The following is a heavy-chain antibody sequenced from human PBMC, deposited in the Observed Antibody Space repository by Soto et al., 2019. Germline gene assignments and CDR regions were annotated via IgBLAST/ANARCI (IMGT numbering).Heavy chain of an antibody. V-gene: IGHV4-30-4*01. CDR2: IYYSGST. CDR1: GGSISSGDYY. J-gene: IGHJ5*02. D-gene: IGHD2-2*02. CDR3: ARQLTVVVPDAIPGWFDH. Sequence: PSETLSLTCTVSGGSISSGDYYWSWIRQPPGKGLEWIGYIYYSGSTYYNPSLKSRVTISVDTSKNQFPLKLSSVTAADKAVYYCARQLTVVVPDAIPGWFDHWRQGTLLTVSS.